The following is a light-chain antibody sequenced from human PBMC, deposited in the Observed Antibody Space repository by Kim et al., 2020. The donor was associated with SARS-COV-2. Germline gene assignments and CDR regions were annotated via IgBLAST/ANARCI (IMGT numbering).Light chain of an antibody. CDR2: GIT. J-gene: IGKJ1*01. V-gene: IGKV3-20*01. CDR3: QQYAGVPPT. CDR1: QSVSSVH. Sequence: EIVLTQSPGTLSLSPGDRATLSCRASQSVSSVHLAWYQQKRGQAPRLIIFGITRRATDIPDRFSGSGAGTDFTLTISRLEPEDSAIYYCQQYAGVPPTFGQGTKVDIK.